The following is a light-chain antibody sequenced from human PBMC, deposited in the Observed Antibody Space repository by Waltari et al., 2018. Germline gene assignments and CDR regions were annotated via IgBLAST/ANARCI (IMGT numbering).Light chain of an antibody. J-gene: IGKJ1*01. CDR3: QQYNIYPLT. Sequence: DIQMTQSPSTLSASVGDRVTITCRASQSINSWLAWYQQKPGEDPKLLIYKASSLQSGVPSSFSGSGSGTEFTLTISSLQPDDFATYYCQQYNIYPLTFGQGTKVEIK. CDR2: KAS. V-gene: IGKV1-5*03. CDR1: QSINSW.